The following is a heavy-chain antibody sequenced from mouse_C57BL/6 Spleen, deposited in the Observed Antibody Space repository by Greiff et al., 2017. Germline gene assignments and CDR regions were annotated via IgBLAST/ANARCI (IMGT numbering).Heavy chain of an antibody. J-gene: IGHJ2*01. CDR3: ARVFYDGYPYDLGY. D-gene: IGHD2-3*01. CDR2: IYPGDGDT. V-gene: IGHV1-82*01. CDR1: GYAFSSSW. Sequence: QVQPQQSGPELVKPGASVKISCKASGYAFSSSWMNWVKQRPGKGLEWIGRIYPGDGDTNYNGKFKGKATLTADKSSSTAYMQLISPTSDDSAVYFCARVFYDGYPYDLGYWGKGTTLSVAS.